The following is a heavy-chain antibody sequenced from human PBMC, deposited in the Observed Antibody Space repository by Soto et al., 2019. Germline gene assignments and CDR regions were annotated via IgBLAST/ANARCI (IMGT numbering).Heavy chain of an antibody. CDR2: INHSGST. CDR1: GGSFSGYY. Sequence: SETLSLTCAVYGGSFSGYYWSWIRQPPGKGLEWIGEINHSGSTNYNPSLKSRVTISVDTSKNQFSLKLSSVTAADTAVYYCARSSTSYPRYYYYYMDVWGKGTTVTGSS. J-gene: IGHJ6*03. D-gene: IGHD2-2*01. V-gene: IGHV4-34*01. CDR3: ARSSTSYPRYYYYYMDV.